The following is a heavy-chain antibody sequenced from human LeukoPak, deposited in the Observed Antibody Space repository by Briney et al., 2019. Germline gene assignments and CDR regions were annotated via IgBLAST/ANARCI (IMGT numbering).Heavy chain of an antibody. CDR2: IYYSGST. Sequence: SETLSLTCTVSGGSIGNYCWSWIRQPPGKGLEWIGYIYYSGSTNYNPSLKSRVTVSVDTSKNQCSLKLNSVTTADTAVYYCTRSTNLEAFDIWGQGTMVTVSS. D-gene: IGHD2-8*01. V-gene: IGHV4-59*01. J-gene: IGHJ3*02. CDR1: GGSIGNYC. CDR3: TRSTNLEAFDI.